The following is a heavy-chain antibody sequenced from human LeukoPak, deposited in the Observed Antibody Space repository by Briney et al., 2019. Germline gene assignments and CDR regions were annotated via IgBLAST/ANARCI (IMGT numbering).Heavy chain of an antibody. J-gene: IGHJ4*02. CDR1: GFTFNNYA. Sequence: GGSLRLSCAASGFTFNNYAMSWVRQAPGKGLEWVSAISGSGASTFYADSVKGRFTISRDSSKNTLYLQMNSLRAEDTAIYYCAKSITNNYYHRGIDYWGRGTLVTVSS. CDR2: ISGSGAST. CDR3: AKSITNNYYHRGIDY. V-gene: IGHV3-23*01. D-gene: IGHD5-24*01.